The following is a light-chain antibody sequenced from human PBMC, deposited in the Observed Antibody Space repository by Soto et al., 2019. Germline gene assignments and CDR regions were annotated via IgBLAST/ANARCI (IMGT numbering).Light chain of an antibody. V-gene: IGKV1-33*01. J-gene: IGKJ2*01. CDR2: DAS. CDR3: QQYDNLPPVA. CDR1: QDISNY. Sequence: DIQMTQSPSSLSASVGDRVTITCQASQDISNYLNWYQQKPGKATKLLIYDASNLETGVPSRFSGSGSGTDFTFTISSLQPEDIATYYCQQYDNLPPVAVGQGTKLEIK.